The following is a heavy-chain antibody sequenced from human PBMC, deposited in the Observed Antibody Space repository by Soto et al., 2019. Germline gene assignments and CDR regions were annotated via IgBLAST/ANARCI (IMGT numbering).Heavy chain of an antibody. V-gene: IGHV3-7*04. D-gene: IGHD3-3*01. Sequence: GGSPRISCAAAWLTLGSNWMSWVRQAAGKGLEWVANIKQDGSEKYYVDSVKGRFTISRDNAKNSLYLQMNSLRAEDTAVYYCAREYYDFWSGYYYYRMDVWGQGTTVTVSS. CDR1: WLTLGSNW. CDR2: IKQDGSEK. CDR3: AREYYDFWSGYYYYRMDV. J-gene: IGHJ6*02.